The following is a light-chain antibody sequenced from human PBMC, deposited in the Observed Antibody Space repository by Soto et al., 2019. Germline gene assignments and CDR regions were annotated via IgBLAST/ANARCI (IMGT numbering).Light chain of an antibody. CDR3: QKSYITPP. CDR2: AAS. J-gene: IGKJ1*01. CDR1: QSISSY. Sequence: DIQMTQSPSSLSASVGDRVTITCRASQSISSYLNWYQQKPGKAPKLLIYAASSLQSGVPSRFSGSRSGTGLTLTIISLQPADLSTCYCQKSYITPPIGQGTKAEIK. V-gene: IGKV1-39*01.